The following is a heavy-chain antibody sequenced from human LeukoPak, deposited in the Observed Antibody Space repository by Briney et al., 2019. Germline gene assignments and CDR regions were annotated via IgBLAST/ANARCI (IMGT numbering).Heavy chain of an antibody. V-gene: IGHV4-39*01. D-gene: IGHD3-9*01. CDR3: ARRSPVYDILTGYYDYYGMDV. Sequence: SQTLSLTCTVSGGSISGGYYWNWIRQPPGKGLEWIGSIYYSGSTYYNPSLKSRVTISVDTSKNQFSLKLSSVTAADTAVYYCARRSPVYDILTGYYDYYGMDVWGQGTTVTVSS. CDR2: IYYSGST. J-gene: IGHJ6*02. CDR1: GGSISGGYY.